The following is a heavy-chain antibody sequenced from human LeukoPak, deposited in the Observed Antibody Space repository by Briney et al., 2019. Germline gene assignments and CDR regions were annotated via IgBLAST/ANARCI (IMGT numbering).Heavy chain of an antibody. CDR2: INPNSGGT. D-gene: IGHD7-27*01. CDR3: ARALGKMDWFDP. Sequence: ASVKVSCKASGYTFTGYYMHWVRQAPGQGLEWMGWINPNSGGTNYAQKFQGRVTMTRDTSISTAYMELSRLRSDDTAVYYCARALGKMDWFDPWGQGTLVTVSS. CDR1: GYTFTGYY. V-gene: IGHV1-2*02. J-gene: IGHJ5*02.